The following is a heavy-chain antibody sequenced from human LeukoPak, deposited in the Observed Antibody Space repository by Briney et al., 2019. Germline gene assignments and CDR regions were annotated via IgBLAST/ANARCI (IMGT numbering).Heavy chain of an antibody. CDR1: GYSFPNYW. D-gene: IGHD6-19*01. CDR2: IYPGDSDT. Sequence: PGESLKISCQGSGYSFPNYWIAWVRQLPGKGLEWMGIIYPGDSDTRYSPSFQGQVTISADKSISTAYLQWSSLKASDTAMYYCARHAYSSGWRDFDYWGQGTLVTVSS. V-gene: IGHV5-51*01. CDR3: ARHAYSSGWRDFDY. J-gene: IGHJ4*02.